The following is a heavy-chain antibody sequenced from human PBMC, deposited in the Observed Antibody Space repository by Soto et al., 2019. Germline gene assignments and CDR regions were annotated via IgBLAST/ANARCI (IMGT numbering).Heavy chain of an antibody. V-gene: IGHV3-23*01. CDR1: GFTFSSYA. J-gene: IGHJ3*02. CDR3: AKELPTMVRGWVGSSHGIENAFDI. CDR2: ISGSGGST. Sequence: GGSLRLSCAASGFTFSSYAMSWVRQAPGKGLEWVSAISGSGGSTYYADSVKGRFTISRDNSKNTLYLQMNSLRAEDTAVYYCAKELPTMVRGWVGSSHGIENAFDIWGQGTMVTVSS. D-gene: IGHD3-10*01.